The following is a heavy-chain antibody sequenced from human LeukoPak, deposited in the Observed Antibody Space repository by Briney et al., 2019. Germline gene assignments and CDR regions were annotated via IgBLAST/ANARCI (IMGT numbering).Heavy chain of an antibody. CDR3: AKTQAHYDFWSGYYESFDY. CDR2: ISGSGGST. V-gene: IGHV3-23*01. Sequence: PGGSLRLSCAASGFTFSSYAMSWVRQAPGKGLEWVSAISGSGGSTYYADSVKGRFTISRDNSKNTLHLQMNSLRAEDTAVYYCAKTQAHYDFWSGYYESFDYWGQGTLVTVSS. J-gene: IGHJ4*02. D-gene: IGHD3-3*01. CDR1: GFTFSSYA.